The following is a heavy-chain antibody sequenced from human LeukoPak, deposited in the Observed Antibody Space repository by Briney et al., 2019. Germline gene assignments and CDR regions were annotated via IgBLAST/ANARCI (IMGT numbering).Heavy chain of an antibody. CDR3: ARDDSSGFYLLTYYMDV. D-gene: IGHD3-22*01. CDR2: INPSGGST. CDR1: GYTFTSYY. J-gene: IGHJ6*03. V-gene: IGHV1-46*01. Sequence: GASVKVSCKASGYTFTSYYMHWVRQAPGQGLEWMGIINPSGGSTSYAQKFQGRVTMTRGTSTSTVYMELSSLRSEDTAVYYCARDDSSGFYLLTYYMDVWGKGTTVTVSS.